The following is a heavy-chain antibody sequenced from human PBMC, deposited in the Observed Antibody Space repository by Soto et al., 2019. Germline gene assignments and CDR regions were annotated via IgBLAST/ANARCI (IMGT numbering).Heavy chain of an antibody. J-gene: IGHJ5*02. D-gene: IGHD4-17*01. V-gene: IGHV4-39*01. Sequence: QLQLQESGPGLVKPSETLSLTCTVSGGSISSSSYYWGWIRQPPGKGLEWIGSIYYSGSTYYNPSLKSRVTISVDTSKNQFSLKLSSVTAADTAVYYCARMPSYVYGASPPSNWFDPWGQGTLVTVSS. CDR2: IYYSGST. CDR3: ARMPSYVYGASPPSNWFDP. CDR1: GGSISSSSYY.